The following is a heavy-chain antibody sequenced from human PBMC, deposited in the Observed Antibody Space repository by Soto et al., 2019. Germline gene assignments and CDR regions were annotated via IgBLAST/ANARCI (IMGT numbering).Heavy chain of an antibody. J-gene: IGHJ4*02. Sequence: QITLKESGPTLVKPTQTLTMTCTFSGFSLSTSGVGVGWIRQPPGKALEGLALIYWDDDKRYSPSLKSRLTITKDTSKNQVVLTMTNMDPVDTATYYCAHSGLATVTTPGTRFDYWGQGTLVTVSS. D-gene: IGHD4-17*01. CDR3: AHSGLATVTTPGTRFDY. CDR2: IYWDDDK. CDR1: GFSLSTSGVG. V-gene: IGHV2-5*02.